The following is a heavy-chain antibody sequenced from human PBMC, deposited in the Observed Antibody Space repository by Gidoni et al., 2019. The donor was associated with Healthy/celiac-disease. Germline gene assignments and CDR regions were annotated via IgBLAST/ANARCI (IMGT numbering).Heavy chain of an antibody. D-gene: IGHD3-22*01. J-gene: IGHJ4*02. CDR1: GGSISSSSYY. CDR3: ARLPTYYYDSSGYGGDLYFDY. Sequence: QLQLQESGPGLVKPSETLSLTCTVSGGSISSSSYYSGWIRQPPGKGLEWIGSIYYSGSTYYTPTLKSRVTIYGDTSKNQFSLKLSSVTAADTAVYYCARLPTYYYDSSGYGGDLYFDYWGQGTLVTVSS. V-gene: IGHV4-39*01. CDR2: IYYSGST.